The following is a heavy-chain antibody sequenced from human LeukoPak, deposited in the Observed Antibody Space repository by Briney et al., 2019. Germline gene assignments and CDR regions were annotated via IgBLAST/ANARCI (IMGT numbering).Heavy chain of an antibody. Sequence: GGSLRLSCAASGFTFSTYWMHWVRQDPEKGLMSVSHIKGDGSVTAYADSVKGRFTISRDNAKNMLYLQMNSLRAQDTAVYYCIRLIGPLDDYWGQGTLVTVS. CDR1: GFTFSTYW. CDR3: IRLIGPLDDY. D-gene: IGHD2-15*01. CDR2: IKGDGSVT. V-gene: IGHV3-74*01. J-gene: IGHJ4*02.